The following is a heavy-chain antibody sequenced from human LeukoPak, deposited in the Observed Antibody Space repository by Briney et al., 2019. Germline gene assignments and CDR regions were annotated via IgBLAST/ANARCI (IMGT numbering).Heavy chain of an antibody. V-gene: IGHV3-7*03. Sequence: GGSLRLSCVASGFTFGKYWMSWVRQAPGKGLEWVANIKLDGSEKNYVDSVKGRFTISRDNTKNSLYLQMSNLRAEDTAVYFCARGGGLDVWGQGATVTVSS. J-gene: IGHJ6*02. D-gene: IGHD3-16*01. CDR1: GFTFGKYW. CDR3: ARGGGLDV. CDR2: IKLDGSEK.